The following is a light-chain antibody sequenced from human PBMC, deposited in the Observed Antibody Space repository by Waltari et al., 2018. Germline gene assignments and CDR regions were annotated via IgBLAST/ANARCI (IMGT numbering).Light chain of an antibody. J-gene: IGKJ4*01. Sequence: DIQMTQSPSSLSASVGDRVTITCRASQTINKYLNWYKQKPGKAPKVLIYVVYYLHTGVPSRFSGSGSGTDFTLTISSLQPEDFATYYCQQSDSLPLTFGGGTKVEIK. CDR3: QQSDSLPLT. V-gene: IGKV1-39*01. CDR1: QTINKY. CDR2: VVY.